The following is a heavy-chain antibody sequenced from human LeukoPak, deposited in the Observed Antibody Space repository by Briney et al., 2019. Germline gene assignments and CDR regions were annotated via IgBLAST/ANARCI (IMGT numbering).Heavy chain of an antibody. Sequence: PGRSLGLSCTASGFTFDDYAMSWVRQAPGKGLEWVGFIRSKAYGGTTEYAASVKGRFTISRDDSKSIAYLQMNSLKTEDTAVYYCTRDRDGDLYFDYWGQGTLVTVSS. CDR2: IRSKAYGGTT. V-gene: IGHV3-49*04. J-gene: IGHJ4*02. CDR1: GFTFDDYA. CDR3: TRDRDGDLYFDY. D-gene: IGHD4-17*01.